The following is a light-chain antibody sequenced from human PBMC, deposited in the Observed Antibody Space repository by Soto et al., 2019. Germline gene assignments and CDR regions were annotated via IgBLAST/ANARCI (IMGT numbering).Light chain of an antibody. CDR3: QSYDSSLSGPVV. V-gene: IGLV1-40*01. CDR1: SSNIGAGYD. Sequence: QAVVTQPPSVSGAPGQRVTISCTGSSSNIGAGYDVHWYQQLPGTAPKLLIYGNSNRPSGVPDRFSGSKSATSASLAITGLQAEDEADYYCQSYDSSLSGPVVFGGGTKLTVL. CDR2: GNS. J-gene: IGLJ3*02.